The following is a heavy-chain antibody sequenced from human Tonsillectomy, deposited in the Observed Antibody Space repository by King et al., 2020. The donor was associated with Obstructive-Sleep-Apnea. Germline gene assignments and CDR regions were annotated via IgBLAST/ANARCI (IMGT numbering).Heavy chain of an antibody. V-gene: IGHV3-7*03. CDR2: INEGGGGR. D-gene: IGHD4-17*01. CDR3: ARVGGPYGDYGVFRFDP. J-gene: IGHJ5*02. Sequence: DVQLVQSGGGVVQPGGSLRLSCAASGFTFSSYWMGWGRQAPGKGLEWVSNINEGGGGRNYVDSVKGRFTISRDNAKNSLFLQMNSLRAEDTAVDYCARVGGPYGDYGVFRFDPWGQETLVTVSS. CDR1: GFTFSSYW.